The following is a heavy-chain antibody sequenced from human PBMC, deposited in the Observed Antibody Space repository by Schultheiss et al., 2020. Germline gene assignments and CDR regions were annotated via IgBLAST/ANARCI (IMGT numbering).Heavy chain of an antibody. J-gene: IGHJ3*02. CDR3: AREYYYDSSGYYGPQLGAFDI. Sequence: GESLKISCAASGFTFSSYAMSWVRQAPGKGLEWVSAISGSGGSTYYADSVKGRFTISRDNSKNTLYLQMNSLRAEDTAVYYCAREYYYDSSGYYGPQLGAFDIWGKGTMVTVSS. CDR1: GFTFSSYA. CDR2: ISGSGGST. D-gene: IGHD3-22*01. V-gene: IGHV3-23*01.